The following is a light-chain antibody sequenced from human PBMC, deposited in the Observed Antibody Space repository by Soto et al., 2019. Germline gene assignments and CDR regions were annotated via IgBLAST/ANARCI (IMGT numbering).Light chain of an antibody. CDR2: EVN. J-gene: IGLJ2*01. Sequence: QSALTQPPSASGSPGQSVTISCTGTSSDVGGYVYVSWYQQYPGKAPKLMIYEVNKRASGVPDRFSGSKSGNTASLTVSGLQAEDGADYYCSSYAGTNIDVVFGGGTKLTVL. CDR3: SSYAGTNIDVV. CDR1: SSDVGGYVY. V-gene: IGLV2-8*01.